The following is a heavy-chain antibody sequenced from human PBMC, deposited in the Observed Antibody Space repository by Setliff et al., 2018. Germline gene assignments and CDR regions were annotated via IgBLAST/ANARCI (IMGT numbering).Heavy chain of an antibody. J-gene: IGHJ5*02. CDR2: IYHKGRT. CDR1: GISISSGHY. D-gene: IGHD3-16*01. V-gene: IGHV4-38-2*02. Sequence: SETLSLTCGVSGISISSGHYWGWIRQPPGKGLEWIATIYHKGRTYYNPSLDSRVTISLDTSKNQFSLNLTSVIAADTAVYYCARDYQGGWFAPWGQGTLVTVSS. CDR3: ARDYQGGWFAP.